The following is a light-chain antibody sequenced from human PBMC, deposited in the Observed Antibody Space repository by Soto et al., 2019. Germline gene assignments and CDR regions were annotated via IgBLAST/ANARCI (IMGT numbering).Light chain of an antibody. Sequence: DIQMTQSPSTLSASVGDRVTITCRASQSVSSWLAWYQQKPGKVPKLLIYNASTLESGVPSRFSGRGSGTEFTLTISSLQPDDFATYYCQQYNSKPLTFGGGTKVEIK. CDR2: NAS. J-gene: IGKJ4*01. CDR1: QSVSSW. V-gene: IGKV1-5*03. CDR3: QQYNSKPLT.